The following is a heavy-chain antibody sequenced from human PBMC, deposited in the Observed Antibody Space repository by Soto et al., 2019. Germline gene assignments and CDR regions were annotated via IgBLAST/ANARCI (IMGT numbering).Heavy chain of an antibody. CDR2: ISYDGSNK. CDR1: GFTFSSYG. Sequence: QVQLVESGGGVVQPGRSLRLSCAASGFTFSSYGMHWVRQAPGKGLEWVAVISYDGSNKYYADSVKGRFTISRDNSKNTLYLQMNSLRAEDTAVYYCAKGRYCISPSCYAFDYWGQGTLVTVSS. D-gene: IGHD2-2*01. CDR3: AKGRYCISPSCYAFDY. J-gene: IGHJ4*02. V-gene: IGHV3-30*18.